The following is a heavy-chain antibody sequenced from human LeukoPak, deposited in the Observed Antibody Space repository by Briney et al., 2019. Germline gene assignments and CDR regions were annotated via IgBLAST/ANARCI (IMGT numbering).Heavy chain of an antibody. CDR2: ISAYNGNT. CDR3: ARALWFGELFHTENDY. D-gene: IGHD3-10*01. Sequence: ASVKVSCKASGYTFTSYGISWVRQAPGQGLEWMGWISAYNGNTNYAQKLQGRVTMTTDTSTSTAYMELRSLRSDDTAVYYCARALWFGELFHTENDYWGQGTLVTVSS. V-gene: IGHV1-18*01. J-gene: IGHJ4*02. CDR1: GYTFTSYG.